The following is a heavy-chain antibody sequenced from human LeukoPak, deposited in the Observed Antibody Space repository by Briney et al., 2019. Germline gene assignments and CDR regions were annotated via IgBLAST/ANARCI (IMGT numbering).Heavy chain of an antibody. CDR1: GYFISSGYY. V-gene: IGHV4-38-2*01. CDR3: ARLTVTTGIDY. Sequence: PSETLSLTCAVSGYFISSGYYWGWIRQPPGKGLEWIGSIYHSGSTYYNPSLKSRVTISVDTSKNQFSLKLSSVTAADTAVYYCARLTVTTGIDYWGQGTLVTVSS. D-gene: IGHD4-17*01. CDR2: IYHSGST. J-gene: IGHJ4*02.